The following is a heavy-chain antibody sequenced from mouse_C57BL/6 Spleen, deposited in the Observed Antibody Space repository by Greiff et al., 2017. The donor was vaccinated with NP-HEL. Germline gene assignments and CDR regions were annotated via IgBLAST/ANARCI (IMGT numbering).Heavy chain of an antibody. CDR1: GFTFSDAW. CDR3: SLTTVVATKYFDV. V-gene: IGHV6-6*01. D-gene: IGHD1-1*01. J-gene: IGHJ1*03. Sequence: EVQVEESGGGLVQPGGSMKLSCAASGFTFSDAWMDWVRQSPEKGLEWVGEIRNKANNHATYYAVSVKGRFTISRYDSKCSVYIQMNSLGAEVTGIYYGSLTTVVATKYFDVWGTGTTVTVSS. CDR2: IRNKANNHAT.